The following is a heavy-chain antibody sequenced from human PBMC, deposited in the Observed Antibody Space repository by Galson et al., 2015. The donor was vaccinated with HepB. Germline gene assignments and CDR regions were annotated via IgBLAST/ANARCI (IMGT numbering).Heavy chain of an antibody. CDR1: GYTFTSYG. Sequence: SVKVSCKASGYTFTSYGISWVRQAPGQGLEWMGWISPYNGNTNYAQKFQGRVTMTTDTSTCTAYMEVRSLRSDDTAAYYCARDPGGGQGFDYWGQGTLVTVSS. J-gene: IGHJ4*02. CDR2: ISPYNGNT. V-gene: IGHV1-18*04. CDR3: ARDPGGGQGFDY. D-gene: IGHD1-14*01.